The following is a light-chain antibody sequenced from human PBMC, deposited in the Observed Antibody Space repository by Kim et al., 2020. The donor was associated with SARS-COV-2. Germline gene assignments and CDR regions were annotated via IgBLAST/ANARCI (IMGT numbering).Light chain of an antibody. Sequence: ASVGDRVTITCRASQSINNWLAWYQQKPGKAPKLLIYMASTLDSGVPSRFSGSGSGTEFTLTISSLQPDDFATYYCQQDNSYPLTFGGGTKVDIK. CDR3: QQDNSYPLT. CDR2: MAS. CDR1: QSINNW. J-gene: IGKJ4*01. V-gene: IGKV1-5*03.